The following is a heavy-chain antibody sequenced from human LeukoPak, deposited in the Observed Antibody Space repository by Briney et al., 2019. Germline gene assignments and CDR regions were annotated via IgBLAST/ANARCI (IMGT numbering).Heavy chain of an antibody. CDR1: GLTFNNDA. J-gene: IGHJ6*03. CDR3: AKDRAPMDV. CDR2: ISGSGDTT. V-gene: IGHV3-23*01. Sequence: GGSLRLSCAASGLTFNNDAMNWVRQAPGKGLEWVSPISGSGDTTSYADSVKGRFTISRDNSKNTLYLQMNSLRAEDTAVYYCAKDRAPMDVWGKGTTVTVSS.